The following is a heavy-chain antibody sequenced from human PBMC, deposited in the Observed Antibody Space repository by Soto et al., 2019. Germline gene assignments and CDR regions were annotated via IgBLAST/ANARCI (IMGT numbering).Heavy chain of an antibody. CDR2: SYHSGST. V-gene: IGHV4-34*01. D-gene: IGHD5-12*01. J-gene: IGHJ4*02. CDR1: GGSFSGYY. Sequence: QVQLQQWGAGLLKPSETLSLTCAVYGGSFSGYYWSWIRQPPGKGLEWIGESYHSGSTNYNPSLKCRVTISVDTSKNQFSLELSSVTAADTAVYYCARGSPYSGYAWWGQGTLVTVSS. CDR3: ARGSPYSGYAW.